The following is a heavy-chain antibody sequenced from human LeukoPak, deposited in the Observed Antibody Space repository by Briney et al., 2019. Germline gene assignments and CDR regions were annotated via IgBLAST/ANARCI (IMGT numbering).Heavy chain of an antibody. J-gene: IGHJ5*02. Sequence: ASVKVSCKASGYTFTSYAMHWVRQAPGQRLEWMGWINAGNGNTKYSQKFQGRVTITRDTSASTAYMELSSLRSEDTAVYYCARAPRVVVPAATVNWFDPWGQGTLATVSS. CDR2: INAGNGNT. CDR1: GYTFTSYA. V-gene: IGHV1-3*01. D-gene: IGHD2-2*01. CDR3: ARAPRVVVPAATVNWFDP.